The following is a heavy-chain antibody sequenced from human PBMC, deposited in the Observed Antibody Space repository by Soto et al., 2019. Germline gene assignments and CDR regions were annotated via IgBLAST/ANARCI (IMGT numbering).Heavy chain of an antibody. CDR2: INGFGDRT. D-gene: IGHD6-19*01. V-gene: IGHV3-23*01. CDR1: GLTFRSYA. Sequence: GGSLRLSCAASGLTFRSYAMSWVRQAPGKGLEWVSGINGFGDRTNYADSVKGRFTVSRDNSKNTLYLQMNSLRAEDTAVFYCAKERSSGWSFDYWGQGTLVTVSS. J-gene: IGHJ4*02. CDR3: AKERSSGWSFDY.